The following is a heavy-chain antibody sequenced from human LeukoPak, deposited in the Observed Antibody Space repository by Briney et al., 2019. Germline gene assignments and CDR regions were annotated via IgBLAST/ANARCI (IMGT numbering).Heavy chain of an antibody. Sequence: PGGSLRLSCAASGFTFDDYAMHWVRQAPGKGLEWVSLISWDGGSTYYADSVKGRFTISRDNSKNSLYPQMNSLRAEDTALYYCAKDGEGYCSSTSCYLLDYWGQGTLVTVSS. V-gene: IGHV3-43D*03. D-gene: IGHD2-2*01. J-gene: IGHJ4*02. CDR2: ISWDGGST. CDR1: GFTFDDYA. CDR3: AKDGEGYCSSTSCYLLDY.